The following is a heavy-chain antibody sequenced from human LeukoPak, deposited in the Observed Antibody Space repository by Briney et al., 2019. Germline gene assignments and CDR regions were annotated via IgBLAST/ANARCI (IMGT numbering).Heavy chain of an antibody. D-gene: IGHD5-24*01. CDR2: ISSNGGST. CDR1: TFNFSDYG. Sequence: GRSLRLSCGDSTFNFSDYGMHWVRQAPGKGLEYVSAISSNGGSTYYANSVKGRFTISRDNSKNTLYLQMGSLRAEDMAVYYCARGERWLQLDYWGQGTLVTVSS. V-gene: IGHV3-64*01. J-gene: IGHJ4*02. CDR3: ARGERWLQLDY.